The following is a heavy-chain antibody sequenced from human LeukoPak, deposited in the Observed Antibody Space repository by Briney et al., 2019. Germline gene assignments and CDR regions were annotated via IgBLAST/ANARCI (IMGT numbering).Heavy chain of an antibody. J-gene: IGHJ4*02. CDR2: ISGSGGST. CDR3: AKGSTGGSGSYYNQPSFDY. Sequence: GGSLRLSCAASGFTFSSYAMSWVRQAPGKGLEWVSAISGSGGSTYYADSVKGRFTISRDNSKNTLYLQMNSLRAEDTAVYYCAKGSTGGSGSYYNQPSFDYWGQGTLVTVSS. D-gene: IGHD3-10*01. V-gene: IGHV3-23*01. CDR1: GFTFSSYA.